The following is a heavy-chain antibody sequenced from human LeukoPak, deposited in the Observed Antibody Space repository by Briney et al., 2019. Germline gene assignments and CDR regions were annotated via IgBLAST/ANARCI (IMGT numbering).Heavy chain of an antibody. D-gene: IGHD1-20*01. CDR2: INSGGRTI. CDR1: GFTFSSYW. Sequence: PGGSLRLSCVASGFTFSSYWMHWVRQAPGKGLVWVSRINSGGRTITYADSVKGRFTISRDNAKNTLYLQMNSLRAEDTAVYYCARVTVSSSEVIFDYWGQGSLVTVSS. V-gene: IGHV3-74*01. J-gene: IGHJ4*02. CDR3: ARVTVSSSEVIFDY.